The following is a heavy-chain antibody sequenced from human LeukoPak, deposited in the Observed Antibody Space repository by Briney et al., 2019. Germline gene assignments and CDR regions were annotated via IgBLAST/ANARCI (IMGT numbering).Heavy chain of an antibody. CDR3: ARHPFATPFDY. D-gene: IGHD2-15*01. Sequence: PSETLSLTCAVYGGSFSGYYWSWIRQPPGKGLEWIGEINHSGSTNYNPSLKSRVTMSLDMSKNQVSLRLSSVTAADTAVYYCARHPFATPFDYWGRGTLLTVSS. J-gene: IGHJ4*02. V-gene: IGHV4-34*01. CDR1: GGSFSGYY. CDR2: INHSGST.